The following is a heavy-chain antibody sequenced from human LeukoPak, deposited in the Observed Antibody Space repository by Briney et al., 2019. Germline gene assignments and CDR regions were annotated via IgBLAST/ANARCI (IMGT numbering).Heavy chain of an antibody. CDR1: GYTFTSYA. V-gene: IGHV1-3*01. D-gene: IGHD6-13*01. CDR3: ARGVLREQQLGLDY. Sequence: GASVKVSCKASGYTFTSYAIHWVRQAPGQRLECMGWINAGNGNTQYSQKFQGRVTITRDTSASTAYMELSSLRSEDTAVYYCARGVLREQQLGLDYWGQGTLVTVSS. J-gene: IGHJ4*02. CDR2: INAGNGNT.